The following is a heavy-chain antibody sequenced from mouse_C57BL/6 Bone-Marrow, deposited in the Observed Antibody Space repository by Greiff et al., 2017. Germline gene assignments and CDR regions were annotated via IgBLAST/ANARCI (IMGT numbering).Heavy chain of an antibody. Sequence: QVQLQQPGAELVKPGASVKLSCKASGYTFTSYWMHWVKQRPGQGLEWIGMIHPNSGSTNYNEKFKSKATLTVDKSSSTAYMQLSSLTSEDSAVYYCALLFITTGDAYWGQGTLVTVSA. CDR3: ALLFITTGDAY. V-gene: IGHV1-64*01. CDR1: GYTFTSYW. CDR2: IHPNSGST. J-gene: IGHJ3*01. D-gene: IGHD1-1*01.